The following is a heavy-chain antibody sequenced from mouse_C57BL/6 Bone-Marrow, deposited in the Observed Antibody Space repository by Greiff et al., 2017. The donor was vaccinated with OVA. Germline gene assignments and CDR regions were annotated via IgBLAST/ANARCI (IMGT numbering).Heavy chain of an antibody. J-gene: IGHJ3*01. D-gene: IGHD2-4*01. CDR2: IDPETGGT. Sequence: VKLMESGAELVRPGASVTLSCKASGYTFTDYEMHWVKQTPVHGLEWIGAIDPETGGTAYNQKFKGKAILTADKSSSTAYMELRSLTSEDSAVYYCNLYDYDGPWFAYWGQGTLVTVSA. CDR1: GYTFTDYE. CDR3: NLYDYDGPWFAY. V-gene: IGHV1-15*01.